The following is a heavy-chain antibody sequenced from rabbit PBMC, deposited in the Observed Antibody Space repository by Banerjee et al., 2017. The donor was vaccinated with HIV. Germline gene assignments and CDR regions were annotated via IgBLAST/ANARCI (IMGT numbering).Heavy chain of an antibody. D-gene: IGHD8-1*01. CDR1: GFDFSSNT. CDR3: AREISSYLDYFNL. J-gene: IGHJ4*01. V-gene: IGHV1S40*01. CDR2: IYAGSSDST. Sequence: QSLEESGGDLVKPGASLTLTCTASGFDFSSNTMCWVRQAPGKGLEWIACIYAGSSDSTYYASWAKGRFTISKTSSTTVTLQMTSLTAADTATYFCAREISSYLDYFNLWGQGTLVTVS.